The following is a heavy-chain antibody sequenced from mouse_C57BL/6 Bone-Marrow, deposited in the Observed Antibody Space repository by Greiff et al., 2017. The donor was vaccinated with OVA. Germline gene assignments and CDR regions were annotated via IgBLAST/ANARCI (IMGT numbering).Heavy chain of an antibody. J-gene: IGHJ1*03. CDR1: GYSFTGYY. CDR2: INPSTGGT. D-gene: IGHD2-12*01. Sequence: VQLKQSGPELVKPGASVKISCKASGYSFTGYYMNWVKQSPEKRLEWIGEINPSTGGTTYNQKFKAKATLTVDKSSSTAYMQLTSLTSEDSAVFYCARAVLLLRYFDVWGTGTTVTVSA. CDR3: ARAVLLLRYFDV. V-gene: IGHV1-42*01.